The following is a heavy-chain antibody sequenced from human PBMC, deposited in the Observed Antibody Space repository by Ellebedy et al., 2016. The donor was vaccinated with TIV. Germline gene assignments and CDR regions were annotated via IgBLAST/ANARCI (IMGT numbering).Heavy chain of an antibody. CDR1: GCTFSSYA. V-gene: IGHV1-69*13. J-gene: IGHJ4*02. D-gene: IGHD1-7*01. CDR3: ARDRDNWNYVD. Sequence: SVKVSXXASGCTFSSYAISWVRQAPGQGLEWMGGIIPIFGTANYAQKFQGRVTITADESTSTAYMELSSLRSEDTAVYYCARDRDNWNYVDWGQGTLVTVSS. CDR2: IIPIFGTA.